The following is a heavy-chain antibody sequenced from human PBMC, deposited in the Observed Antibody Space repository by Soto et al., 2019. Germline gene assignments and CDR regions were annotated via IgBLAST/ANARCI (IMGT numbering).Heavy chain of an antibody. D-gene: IGHD4-17*01. Sequence: QITLKESGPPLVNPTQSLTLTCTLSAFSLRSPGVGVGWIRQTPENALEWLALSFWTNDVRYSPSLRSRLTITTVTSKNQEVLTMPHVDPGDKVTYYCTPRRNVYSDSVAEFDSWGQGTLVSVSS. CDR2: SFWTNDV. CDR3: TPRRNVYSDSVAEFDS. CDR1: AFSLRSPGVG. J-gene: IGHJ4*02. V-gene: IGHV2-5*01.